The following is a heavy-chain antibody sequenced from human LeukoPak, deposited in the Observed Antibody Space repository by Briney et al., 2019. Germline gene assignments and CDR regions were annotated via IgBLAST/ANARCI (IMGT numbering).Heavy chain of an antibody. CDR3: AISANGGNSFWNY. V-gene: IGHV3-11*01. CDR2: ISGSGTNI. Sequence: GESLRLSCAASGFTFSDYYMTWIRQAPGKGLEWVSYISGSGTNIDYADSVKGRFTISRDNAKNSVYLQLNSLRAEDTAVYYCAISANGGNSFWNYWGQGTLVTVSS. J-gene: IGHJ4*02. CDR1: GFTFSDYY. D-gene: IGHD4-23*01.